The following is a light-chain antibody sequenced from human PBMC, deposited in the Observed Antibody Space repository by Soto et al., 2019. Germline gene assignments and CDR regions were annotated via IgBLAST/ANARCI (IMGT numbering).Light chain of an antibody. CDR2: SVS. J-gene: IGKJ5*01. Sequence: DIQMTQSPSSLSASVGATATITCRASQSIGKHLNWYQQKPGKAPKFLIYSVSSLQSGVPSRFSGSGSGTDFTLTINSLQPEDFATYYCQQGYSSAITFGQGTRLEIK. V-gene: IGKV1-39*01. CDR1: QSIGKH. CDR3: QQGYSSAIT.